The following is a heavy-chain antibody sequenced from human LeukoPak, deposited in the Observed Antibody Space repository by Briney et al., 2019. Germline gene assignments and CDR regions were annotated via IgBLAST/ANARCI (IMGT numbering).Heavy chain of an antibody. V-gene: IGHV4-38-2*02. J-gene: IGHJ4*02. CDR1: GYSISSGYY. Sequence: SETLSLTCTVSGYSISSGYYWGWIRQPPGKGLEWIGSIYHSGSTYYNPSLKSRVTISVDTSENQFSLKLSSVTAADTAVYYCARDFHNSGEDYWGQGTLVTVSS. CDR3: ARDFHNSGEDY. CDR2: IYHSGST. D-gene: IGHD1-26*01.